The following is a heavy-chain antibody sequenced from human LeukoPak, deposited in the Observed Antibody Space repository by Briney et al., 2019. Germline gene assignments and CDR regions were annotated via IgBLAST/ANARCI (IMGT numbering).Heavy chain of an antibody. D-gene: IGHD3-10*01. V-gene: IGHV5-51*01. CDR1: GYSFTSYW. J-gene: IGHJ3*02. Sequence: GESLKISCKGSGYSFTSYWIGWVRQMPGKGLEWMGIIHPGDPDTRYSPSFQGQVTISADKSISTAYLQWSSLKASDTAMYYCARSSKLLWFGELLGDDDAFDIWGQGTMVTVSS. CDR3: ARSSKLLWFGELLGDDDAFDI. CDR2: IHPGDPDT.